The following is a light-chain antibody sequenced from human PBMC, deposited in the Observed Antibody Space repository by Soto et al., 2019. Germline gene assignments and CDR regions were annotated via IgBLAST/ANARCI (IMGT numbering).Light chain of an antibody. J-gene: IGKJ5*01. CDR1: QSVSSN. V-gene: IGKV3D-15*01. CDR3: QQYNNWPPIT. Sequence: IVMTQSPATLSVSPGERATLSCRASQSVSSNLAWYQQKPGQAPRPLIYGASSRATGSPDRFSGSGSGTDFTLTISSLQPEDFAVYYCQQYNNWPPITFGQGTRLEIK. CDR2: GAS.